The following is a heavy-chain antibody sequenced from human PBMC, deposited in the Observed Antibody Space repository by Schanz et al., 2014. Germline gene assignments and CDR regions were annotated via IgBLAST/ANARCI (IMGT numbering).Heavy chain of an antibody. CDR1: GFAFSVYG. D-gene: IGHD2-15*01. CDR2: ISNDGSIK. Sequence: QVQMVESGGGVVQPGRSLRLSCAASGFAFSVYGMHWVRQAPGKGLEWVALISNDGSIKYYADSVKGRFTISRDNSKNTLYLQMNTLRAEDTAVYYCARDRGYCSGGSCLTFDYWGQGTLVTVSS. CDR3: ARDRGYCSGGSCLTFDY. V-gene: IGHV3-30*19. J-gene: IGHJ4*02.